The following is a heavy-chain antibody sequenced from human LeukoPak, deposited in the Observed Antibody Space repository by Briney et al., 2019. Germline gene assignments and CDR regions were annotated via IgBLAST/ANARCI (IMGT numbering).Heavy chain of an antibody. CDR3: VRLGYCSGGSCTYFDY. CDR1: GYSFTSYW. J-gene: IGHJ4*02. V-gene: IGHV5-51*01. Sequence: GESLKISCKGSGYSFTSYWIAWVRQMPGKGLEWMGIIYPGDSDTRYSPSFQGQVTISADKSISTAYLQWSSLKSSDTAMFYCVRLGYCSGGSCTYFDYWGQGTLVTVSS. CDR2: IYPGDSDT. D-gene: IGHD2-15*01.